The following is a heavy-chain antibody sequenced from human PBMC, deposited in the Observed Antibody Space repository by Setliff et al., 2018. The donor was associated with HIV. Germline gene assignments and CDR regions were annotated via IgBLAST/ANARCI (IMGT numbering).Heavy chain of an antibody. D-gene: IGHD2-15*01. CDR3: ARSAELYFYYGMDV. Sequence: PGGSLRLSCAASGFTLSSYAMGWVRQAPGKGLEWVSAISVSGGNTYYTDSVKGRFTISRDNSKNTLYLQMNSLRAEDTAVYYCARSAELYFYYGMDVWGQGTTVT. CDR1: GFTLSSYA. J-gene: IGHJ6*02. CDR2: ISVSGGNT. V-gene: IGHV3-23*01.